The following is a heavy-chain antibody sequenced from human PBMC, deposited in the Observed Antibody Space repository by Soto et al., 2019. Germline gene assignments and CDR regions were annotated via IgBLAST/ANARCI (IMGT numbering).Heavy chain of an antibody. D-gene: IGHD2-15*01. CDR1: GGSMRNVY. V-gene: IGHV4-59*01. CDR3: ARAHAPTLPFDY. CDR2: IFHSGNA. Sequence: TLSLTGTVSGGSMRNVYWSWIRQPPGKRLEWIGFIFHSGNAKYNPSLKSRVTISIDTSKSQFSLSLDSVTAADTAVYFCARAHAPTLPFDYWGLGTLVTVSS. J-gene: IGHJ4*01.